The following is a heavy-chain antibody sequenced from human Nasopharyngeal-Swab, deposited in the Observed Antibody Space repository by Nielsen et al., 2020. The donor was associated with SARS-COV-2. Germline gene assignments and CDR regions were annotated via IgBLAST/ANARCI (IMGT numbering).Heavy chain of an antibody. CDR3: ARVKDTAMVKFLDY. CDR2: IDPSDSYT. V-gene: IGHV5-10-1*01. Sequence: GGSLRLSCTGSGYSFTSYWISWVRQMPGKGLEWMGRIDPSDSYTNYSPSFQGHVTISADKSISTAYLQWSSLKASDTAMYYCARVKDTAMVKFLDYWGQGTLVTVSS. J-gene: IGHJ4*02. CDR1: GYSFTSYW. D-gene: IGHD5-18*01.